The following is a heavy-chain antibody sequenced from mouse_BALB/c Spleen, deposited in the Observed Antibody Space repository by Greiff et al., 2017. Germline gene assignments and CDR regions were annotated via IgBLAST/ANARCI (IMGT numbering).Heavy chain of an antibody. V-gene: IGHV5-17*02. D-gene: IGHD1-2*01. CDR2: ISSGSSTI. CDR3: ARGVLLRLPYAMDY. J-gene: IGHJ4*01. Sequence: EVHLVESGGGLVQPGGSRKLSCAASGFTFSSFGMHWVRQAPEKGLEWVAYISSGSSTIYYADTVKGRFTISRDNPKNTLFLQMTSLRSEDTAMYYCARGVLLRLPYAMDYWGQGTSVTVSS. CDR1: GFTFSSFG.